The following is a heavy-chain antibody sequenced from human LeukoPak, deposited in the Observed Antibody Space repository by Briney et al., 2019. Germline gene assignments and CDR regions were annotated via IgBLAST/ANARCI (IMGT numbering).Heavy chain of an antibody. J-gene: IGHJ4*02. CDR3: AKDGPYSGSYYDY. D-gene: IGHD1-26*01. Sequence: GGSLRLSCSASGFTFSSYAMSWVRQAPGKGLEWVSAISGSGGSTYYADSVKGRFTISRVNSKNTLYLQMNSLRAEDTAVYYCAKDGPYSGSYYDYWGQGTLVTVSS. CDR1: GFTFSSYA. V-gene: IGHV3-23*01. CDR2: ISGSGGST.